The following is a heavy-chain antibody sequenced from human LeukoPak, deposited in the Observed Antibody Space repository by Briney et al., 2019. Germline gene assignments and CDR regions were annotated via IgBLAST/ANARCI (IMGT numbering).Heavy chain of an antibody. CDR3: ARGDSSGYRY. CDR2: INHSGST. V-gene: IGHV4-34*01. J-gene: IGHJ4*02. D-gene: IGHD3-22*01. Sequence: SETLSLTCAVYGGSFSGYYWSWIRQPPGKGLEWIGEINHSGSTNYNPSLKSRVTISVGTSKNQFSLKLSSVTAADTAVYYCARGDSSGYRYWGQGTLVTVSS. CDR1: GGSFSGYY.